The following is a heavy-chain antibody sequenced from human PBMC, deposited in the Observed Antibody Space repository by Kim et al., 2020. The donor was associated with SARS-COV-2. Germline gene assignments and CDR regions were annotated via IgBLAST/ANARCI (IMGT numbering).Heavy chain of an antibody. V-gene: IGHV1-46*01. Sequence: RNEQTFEGRVTMPRDTSTSTVYMELSSLRSEDTAVYYCARAYSGGYSAYWGQGTLVTVSS. J-gene: IGHJ4*02. D-gene: IGHD1-26*01. CDR3: ARAYSGGYSAY.